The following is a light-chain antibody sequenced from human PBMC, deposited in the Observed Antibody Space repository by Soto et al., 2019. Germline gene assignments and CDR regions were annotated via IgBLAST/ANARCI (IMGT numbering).Light chain of an antibody. V-gene: IGKV1-33*01. Sequence: DIQMTQSPSSLSASVGDRVSITCQASQDIGRSLNWYQQRPGKAPNLLIYDTSNLETGVLSRFSGSGSGTDFTFTISSLQPEDVATYFCQHYDNLPPRITFGPGTKVDL. J-gene: IGKJ3*01. CDR3: QHYDNLPPRIT. CDR2: DTS. CDR1: QDIGRS.